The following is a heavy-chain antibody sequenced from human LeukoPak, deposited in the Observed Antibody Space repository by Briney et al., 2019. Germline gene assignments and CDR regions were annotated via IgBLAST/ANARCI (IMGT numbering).Heavy chain of an antibody. Sequence: PRGSLRLSCAASGFTFRSYAMTWVRQAPGKGLAWVSTISGSGDSTYYADSVKGRFTIARDNSKKTLYLQMNSLRAEDTAVYYCAKAKGVDFWSGYFEYWGQGTLVTVSS. CDR1: GFTFRSYA. J-gene: IGHJ4*02. CDR3: AKAKGVDFWSGYFEY. CDR2: ISGSGDST. D-gene: IGHD3-3*01. V-gene: IGHV3-23*01.